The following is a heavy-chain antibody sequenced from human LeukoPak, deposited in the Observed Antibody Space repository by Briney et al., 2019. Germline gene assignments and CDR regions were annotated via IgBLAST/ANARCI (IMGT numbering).Heavy chain of an antibody. CDR1: GGTFSSYA. Sequence: GASVKVSCKASGGTFSSYAISWVRQATGQGLEWMGRIIPILGIANFAQKFQGRVTITADKSTSTAYMELSSLRSEDTAVYFCARGHFSGYSASAFDIWGQGTMVTVSS. D-gene: IGHD3-22*01. J-gene: IGHJ3*02. CDR3: ARGHFSGYSASAFDI. V-gene: IGHV1-69*04. CDR2: IIPILGIA.